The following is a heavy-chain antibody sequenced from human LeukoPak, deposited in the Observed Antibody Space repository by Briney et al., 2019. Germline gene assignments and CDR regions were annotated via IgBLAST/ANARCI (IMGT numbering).Heavy chain of an antibody. CDR1: GFTFSDYH. CDR2: ISSSGSTA. Sequence: GGSLRLSCAASGFTFSDYHMSWIRQAPGKGLEWVSYISSSGSTANYADSVRGRVTISRDNAKNSLYVQVDSLRAEDTAVYYCARGLLWLANWGQGSLVTVSS. J-gene: IGHJ1*01. CDR3: ARGLLWLAN. D-gene: IGHD2-2*01. V-gene: IGHV3-11*01.